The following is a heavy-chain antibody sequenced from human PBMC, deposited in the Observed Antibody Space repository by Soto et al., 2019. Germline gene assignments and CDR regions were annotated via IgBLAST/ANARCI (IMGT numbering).Heavy chain of an antibody. J-gene: IGHJ5*01. Sequence: EVHLVESGGGVVQPGGSARLSCAASGFSVSGWYMDWVRQAPGKGLEWVARLKDRSQNYATEYAASVKGRFTVSRHASQNSMYLQMNSLNMEDTVVYYCAREGDARRLDSWGQGTLVTVS. V-gene: IGHV3-72*01. CDR2: LKDRSQNYAT. CDR3: AREGDARRLDS. CDR1: GFSVSGWY. D-gene: IGHD1-26*01.